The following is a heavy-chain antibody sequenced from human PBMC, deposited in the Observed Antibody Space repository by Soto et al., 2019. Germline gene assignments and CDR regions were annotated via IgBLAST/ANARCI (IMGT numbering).Heavy chain of an antibody. Sequence: PSETLSLTCSVSCAPIGSGDDYWTWIRQSPGKGLEWIGYISDSGSTFYNPSLRSRLTIALDTSKNHFSLKLNSVTAADTAVYYCAKYQPPEFDPRGKGIPVTVSS. J-gene: IGHJ5*02. D-gene: IGHD2-2*01. CDR3: AKYQPPEFDP. V-gene: IGHV4-30-4*08. CDR1: CAPIGSGDDY. CDR2: ISDSGST.